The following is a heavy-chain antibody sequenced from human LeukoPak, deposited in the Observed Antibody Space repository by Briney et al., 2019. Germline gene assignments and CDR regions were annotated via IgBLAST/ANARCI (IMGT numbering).Heavy chain of an antibody. Sequence: SETLSLTCTASGGSISGDYWTWIRQPAGKGLEWIGRIYTSGSTNYNPSLKSRVTISVDTSKNQFSLKLSSVTAADTAVYYCARGYITIFGVASSAFDIWGQGTMVTVSS. CDR3: ARGYITIFGVASSAFDI. CDR1: GGSISGDY. D-gene: IGHD3-3*01. CDR2: IYTSGST. V-gene: IGHV4-4*07. J-gene: IGHJ3*02.